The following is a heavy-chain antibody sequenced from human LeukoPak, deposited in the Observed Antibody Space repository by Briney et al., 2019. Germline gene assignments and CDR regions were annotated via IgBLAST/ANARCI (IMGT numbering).Heavy chain of an antibody. CDR2: INSDGSST. V-gene: IGHV3-74*01. D-gene: IGHD3-16*01. J-gene: IGHJ3*02. Sequence: PGGSLRLSCAASGFTFSSYWMHWVRQAPGKGLVWVSRINSDGSSTSYADSVKGRFTISRDNAKNTLYLQMNSLRAEDTAMYYCARSLLWGGAFDIWGQGTMVTVSS. CDR1: GFTFSSYW. CDR3: ARSLLWGGAFDI.